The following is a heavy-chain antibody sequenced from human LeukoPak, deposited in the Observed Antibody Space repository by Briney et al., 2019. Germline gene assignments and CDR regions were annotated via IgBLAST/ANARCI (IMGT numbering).Heavy chain of an antibody. V-gene: IGHV1-3*01. D-gene: IGHD1-14*01. J-gene: IGHJ4*02. CDR3: ARSRMTFDY. CDR1: GYTSTSYA. CDR2: INAGNGNT. Sequence: ASVKVSCKASGYTSTSYAMHWVRQAPGQRLEWMGWINAGNGNTKCSQKFQGRVTITRDTSASTAYMELSSLRSEDTAVYYCARSRMTFDYWGQGTLVTVSS.